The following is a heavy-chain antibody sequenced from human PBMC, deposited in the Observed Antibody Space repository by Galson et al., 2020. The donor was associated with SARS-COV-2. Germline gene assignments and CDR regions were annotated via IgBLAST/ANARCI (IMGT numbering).Heavy chain of an antibody. D-gene: IGHD1-26*01. CDR2: ISYDGSIA. V-gene: IGHV3-30-3*01. J-gene: IGHJ6*03. CDR1: GFTFSAYT. Sequence: GGSLRLSCAASGFTFSAYTLFWVRQAPGKGMEWVADISYDGSIAHYADSVKGRFTVSRDPSKDTLYLQMSSLTPEDTAVYYCAREGGSGSYFHYAYYMDVWGIGTTVTVSS. CDR3: AREGGSGSYFHYAYYMDV.